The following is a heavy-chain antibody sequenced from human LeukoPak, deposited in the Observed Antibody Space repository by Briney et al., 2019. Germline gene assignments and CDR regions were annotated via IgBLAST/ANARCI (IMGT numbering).Heavy chain of an antibody. CDR3: ARLPVAGNESFQH. Sequence: PSETLSLTCTVSGDSITSNYWSWIRQPPGKGLEWIGYISFSGSTNYNPSLKSRVTISVDTSKNQFSLKLSSVTGADTAVYYCARLPVAGNESFQHWGQGTLVTVSS. J-gene: IGHJ1*01. D-gene: IGHD6-19*01. V-gene: IGHV4-59*08. CDR1: GDSITSNY. CDR2: ISFSGST.